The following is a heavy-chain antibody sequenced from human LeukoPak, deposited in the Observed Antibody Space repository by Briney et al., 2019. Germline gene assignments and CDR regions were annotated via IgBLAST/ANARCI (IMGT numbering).Heavy chain of an antibody. CDR1: RDSISSYY. D-gene: IGHD3-10*01. Sequence: PSETLSLTCTLPRDSISSYYWSWIRQPPGKGLEWIGYIYYSGSTKYNPSLKSRVTISVDTSKNQFSLKMNSVTAADTAVYYCAGGKGGSGSLLSYFDYWGQGILVTVSS. V-gene: IGHV4-59*01. CDR2: IYYSGST. J-gene: IGHJ4*02. CDR3: AGGKGGSGSLLSYFDY.